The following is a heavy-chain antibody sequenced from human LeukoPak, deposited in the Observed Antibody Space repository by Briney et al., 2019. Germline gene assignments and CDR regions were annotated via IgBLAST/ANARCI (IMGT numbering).Heavy chain of an antibody. Sequence: SETLSLTCSVSGDSISSGTYYWSWIRQPAGKGLEWIGRVYTSGSTNYSPSLKSRLTISVDTSKNQFSLNLSSVTAADTAVYYCARGGILTRPRDAFDIWGQGTMVTVSS. CDR2: VYTSGST. D-gene: IGHD6-13*01. CDR1: GDSISSGTYY. V-gene: IGHV4-61*02. CDR3: ARGGILTRPRDAFDI. J-gene: IGHJ3*02.